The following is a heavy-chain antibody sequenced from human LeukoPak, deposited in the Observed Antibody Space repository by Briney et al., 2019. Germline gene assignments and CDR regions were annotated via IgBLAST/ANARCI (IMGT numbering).Heavy chain of an antibody. CDR2: IYSGGST. CDR3: ARASGSYLWWFDP. V-gene: IGHV3-53*01. D-gene: IGHD1-26*01. Sequence: PGGSLRLSCAASGFTVSSNYMSWVRQAPGKGLEWVSVIYSGGSTYYADSVKGRFTISRDNSKNTLYLQMNSLRAEDTAVYYCARASGSYLWWFDPWGQGTLVTVSS. J-gene: IGHJ5*02. CDR1: GFTVSSNY.